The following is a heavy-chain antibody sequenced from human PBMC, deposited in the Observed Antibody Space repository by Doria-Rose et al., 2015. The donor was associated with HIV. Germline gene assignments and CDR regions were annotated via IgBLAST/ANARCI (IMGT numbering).Heavy chain of an antibody. CDR1: GFTVSNYW. D-gene: IGHD3-3*01. Sequence: VQLVQSGGDLVQPGGSLRLSCAVSGFTVSNYWMYWIRQAPGKGLEWVANIKQDGSEKYYVDSVKGRFTISRDNAKNSLYLQMNSLRAEDTAVYYCARETDGYHNFESGYFDHWGQGTLVTVST. V-gene: IGHV3-7*01. CDR2: IKQDGSEK. J-gene: IGHJ4*02. CDR3: ARETDGYHNFESGYFDH.